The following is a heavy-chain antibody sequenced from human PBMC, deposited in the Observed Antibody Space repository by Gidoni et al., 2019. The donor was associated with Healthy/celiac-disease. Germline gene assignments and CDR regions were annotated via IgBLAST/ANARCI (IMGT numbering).Heavy chain of an antibody. D-gene: IGHD4-17*01. V-gene: IGHV1-3*01. CDR3: AREDRMTTVRGWFDP. J-gene: IGHJ5*02. Sequence: QVQLVQSGAEVKKPGASVKVSCKASGYTFTSYAMHWVRQAPGRRLEWMGWINAGNGNTKYSQKFQGRVTITRDTSASTAYMELSSLRSEDTAVYYCAREDRMTTVRGWFDPWGQGTLVTVSS. CDR2: INAGNGNT. CDR1: GYTFTSYA.